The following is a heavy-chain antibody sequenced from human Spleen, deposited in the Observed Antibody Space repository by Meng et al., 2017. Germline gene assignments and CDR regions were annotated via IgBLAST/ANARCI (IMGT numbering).Heavy chain of an antibody. CDR1: GYTFTSYA. J-gene: IGHJ6*02. V-gene: IGHV1-3*01. CDR2: INAGNGNT. CDR3: ARGWAAAGTTRRAYYYYGMDV. Sequence: ASVKVSCKASGYTFTSYAMHWVRQAPGQRLEWMGWINAGNGNTKYSQKFQGRVTITRDTSASTAYMELSSLRSEDTAVYYCARGWAAAGTTRRAYYYYGMDVWGQGTTVTVSS. D-gene: IGHD6-13*01.